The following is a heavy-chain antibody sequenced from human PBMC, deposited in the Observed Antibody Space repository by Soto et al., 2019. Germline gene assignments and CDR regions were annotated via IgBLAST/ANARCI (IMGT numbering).Heavy chain of an antibody. Sequence: QVQLQQWGAGLLKPSETLSLTCAVYGGSFSGYYWSWIRQPPGKGLEWIGEINHSGSTNYNPSLKSRVTISVDTSKNQVPLELRSVTAADTAVYYCARGSLWFGELIDYWGQGTLVTVSS. J-gene: IGHJ4*02. D-gene: IGHD3-10*01. CDR2: INHSGST. CDR1: GGSFSGYY. V-gene: IGHV4-34*01. CDR3: ARGSLWFGELIDY.